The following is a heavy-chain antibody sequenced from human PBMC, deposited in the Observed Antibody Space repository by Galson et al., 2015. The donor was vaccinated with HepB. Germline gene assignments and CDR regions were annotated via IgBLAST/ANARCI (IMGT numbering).Heavy chain of an antibody. V-gene: IGHV1-69*13. J-gene: IGHJ4*02. Sequence: SVKVSCKASGGTFSSYAISWVRQAPGQGLEWMGGIIPIFGTANYAQKFQGRVAITADESTSTAYMELSSLRSEDTAVYYCARVRRRPGAAAGTPFGYFDYWGQGTLVTVSS. CDR3: ARVRRRPGAAAGTPFGYFDY. D-gene: IGHD6-13*01. CDR1: GGTFSSYA. CDR2: IIPIFGTA.